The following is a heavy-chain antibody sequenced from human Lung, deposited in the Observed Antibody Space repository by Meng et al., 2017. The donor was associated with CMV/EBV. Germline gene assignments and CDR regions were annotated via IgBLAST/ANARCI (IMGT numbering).Heavy chain of an antibody. Sequence: SVKVSXKASGGTFSSYAISWVRQAPGQGLEWMGGIIPIFGTTNYAQKFQGRVTITTDESTSTAYMELSSLRSEDTAVYYCARMDCSSTSCLRDYYYYGMDVWGQGXTVTVSS. CDR2: IIPIFGTT. V-gene: IGHV1-69*05. D-gene: IGHD2-2*01. J-gene: IGHJ6*02. CDR1: GGTFSSYA. CDR3: ARMDCSSTSCLRDYYYYGMDV.